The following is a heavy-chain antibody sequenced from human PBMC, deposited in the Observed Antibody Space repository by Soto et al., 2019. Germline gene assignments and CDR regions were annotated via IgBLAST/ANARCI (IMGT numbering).Heavy chain of an antibody. J-gene: IGHJ4*02. CDR2: INTSGGST. CDR3: ARADTSGWYGSFDS. D-gene: IGHD6-19*01. Sequence: QVQLVQSGAEVKKPGASVKVSCKASGYTFTIYYIHWVRQAPGQGLEWMGVINTSGGSTNYAQKFQGELTMTRDTSTSTVYMEMSSLRSEDTAGYYCARADTSGWYGSFDSWGQGTLVTVSS. V-gene: IGHV1-46*03. CDR1: GYTFTIYY.